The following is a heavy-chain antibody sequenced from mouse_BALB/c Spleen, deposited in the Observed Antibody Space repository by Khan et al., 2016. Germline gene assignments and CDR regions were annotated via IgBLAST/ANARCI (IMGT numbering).Heavy chain of an antibody. CDR2: IDPANGNT. J-gene: IGHJ4*01. CDR1: GFNIKDTY. V-gene: IGHV14-3*02. CDR3: ARGDPYYAMDY. D-gene: IGHD3-3*01. Sequence: VRLQQSGAELVKPGASVKLSCTASGFNIKDTYMHWVKQRPEQGLEWIGRIDPANGNTKYDPKFQGKATITADTSSNTAYLQLSSLPSEDTAVXYWARGDPYYAMDYWGQGTSVTVSS.